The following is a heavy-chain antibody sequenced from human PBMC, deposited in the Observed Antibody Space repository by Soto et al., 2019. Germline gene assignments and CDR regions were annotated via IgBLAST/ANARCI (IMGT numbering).Heavy chain of an antibody. CDR3: AGVLSGMGERSYYGPYYMDV. CDR2: IYYSGST. CDR1: GGSISSGGYY. V-gene: IGHV4-31*03. J-gene: IGHJ6*03. Sequence: SETLSLTCTVSGGSISSGGYYWSWIRQHPGKGLEWIGYIYYSGSTYYNPSLKSRVTISVDTSKNQFSLKLSSVTAADTAVYYCAGVLSGMGERSYYGPYYMDVWGKGTKVTVSS. D-gene: IGHD1-26*01.